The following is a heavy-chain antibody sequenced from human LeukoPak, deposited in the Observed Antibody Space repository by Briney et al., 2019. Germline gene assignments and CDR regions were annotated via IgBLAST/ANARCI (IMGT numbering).Heavy chain of an antibody. J-gene: IGHJ4*02. CDR1: GGSISSHY. Sequence: SETLSLTCTVSGGSISSHYWSWIRQPPGKGLEWIGYIYSSGSTNYNPSLKSRVTISVDTSKNQFSLKLSSVTAADTAVYYCARDYYGSGSYSHFDYWGQGTLVTVSS. CDR2: IYSSGST. CDR3: ARDYYGSGSYSHFDY. D-gene: IGHD3-10*01. V-gene: IGHV4-59*11.